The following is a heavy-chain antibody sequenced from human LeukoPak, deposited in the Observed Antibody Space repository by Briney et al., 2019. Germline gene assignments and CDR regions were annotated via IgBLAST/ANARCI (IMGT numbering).Heavy chain of an antibody. CDR1: GFTFSSYS. J-gene: IGHJ4*02. CDR3: ARDQGAVAGGPPPIDY. Sequence: PVGSLRLSCAASGFTFSSYSMNWVRQAPGKGLEWVSYISSSSSTIYYADSVKGRFTISRDNAKNSLYLQMNSLRAEDTAVYYCARDQGAVAGGPPPIDYWGQGTLVTVSS. V-gene: IGHV3-48*01. CDR2: ISSSSSTI. D-gene: IGHD6-19*01.